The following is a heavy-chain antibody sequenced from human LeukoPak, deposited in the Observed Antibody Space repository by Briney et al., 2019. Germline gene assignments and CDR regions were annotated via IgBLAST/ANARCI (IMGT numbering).Heavy chain of an antibody. Sequence: GASVKVSCKASGYTFPSYFMHWVRQAPGQGLEWMGIINPTGGSTTYAQKFQGRVTITADESTSTAYMELSSLRSEDTAVYYCARPSGYCSSTSCYKSAPFDYWGQGTLVTVSS. CDR3: ARPSGYCSSTSCYKSAPFDY. V-gene: IGHV1-46*01. CDR2: INPTGGST. CDR1: GYTFPSYF. J-gene: IGHJ4*02. D-gene: IGHD2-2*02.